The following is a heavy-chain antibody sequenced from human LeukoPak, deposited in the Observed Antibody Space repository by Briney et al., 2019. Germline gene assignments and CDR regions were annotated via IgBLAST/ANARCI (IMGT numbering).Heavy chain of an antibody. V-gene: IGHV3-30*02. Sequence: PGGSLRLSCAASGFTFSSYGMHWVRQAPGKGLEWVAFIRYDGSNKYYADSVKGRFTISRDNPKNTLYLQMNSLRAEDTAVYYCAKDYDYVWGSYGWYFQHWGQGTLVTVSS. J-gene: IGHJ1*01. D-gene: IGHD3-16*02. CDR2: IRYDGSNK. CDR1: GFTFSSYG. CDR3: AKDYDYVWGSYGWYFQH.